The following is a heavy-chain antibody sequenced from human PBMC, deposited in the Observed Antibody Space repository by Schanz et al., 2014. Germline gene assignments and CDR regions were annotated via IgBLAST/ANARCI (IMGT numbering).Heavy chain of an antibody. J-gene: IGHJ3*02. V-gene: IGHV1-18*01. CDR3: ARGHIATYHCNSPGAVDI. D-gene: IGHD2-21*01. CDR2: INAHTGNA. Sequence: QLMQSGSEVRKPGASVKVSCKASGYIFGSHGMTWVRQAPGQGPELMGWINAHTGNAQYAQKIEGRVNRTRNTGTATEQRELTRVRTDDTAIYDGARGHIATYHCNSPGAVDIWGQGTRVTVSS. CDR1: GYIFGSHG.